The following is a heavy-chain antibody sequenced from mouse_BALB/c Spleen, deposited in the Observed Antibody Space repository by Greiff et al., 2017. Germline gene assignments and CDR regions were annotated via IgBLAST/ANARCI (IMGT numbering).Heavy chain of an antibody. V-gene: IGHV2-6-7*01. D-gene: IGHD2-4*01. CDR3: ARDRGLRRSYAMDY. Sequence: QVQLKESGPGLVAPSQSLSITCTVSGFSLTGYGVNWVRQPPGKGLEWLGMIWGDGSTYYNSALKSILSISKDNSKSQVFLKMNSLQTDDTDRYYCARDRGLRRSYAMDYWGQGTSVTVSS. J-gene: IGHJ4*01. CDR2: IWGDGST. CDR1: GFSLTGYG.